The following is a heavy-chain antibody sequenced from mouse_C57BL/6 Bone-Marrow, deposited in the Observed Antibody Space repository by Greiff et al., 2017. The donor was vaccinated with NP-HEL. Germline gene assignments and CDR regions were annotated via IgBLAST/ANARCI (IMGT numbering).Heavy chain of an antibody. CDR3: ARKFSSIYYYGSSVFFDY. Sequence: QVQLQQPGAELVKPGASVKLSCKASGYTFTSYWMHWVKQRPGQGLEWIGMIHPNSGSTNYNEKFKSKATLTVDKSSSTAYMQLSSLTSEDSAVYYCARKFSSIYYYGSSVFFDYWGKGTTLTVSS. J-gene: IGHJ2*01. CDR2: IHPNSGST. V-gene: IGHV1-64*01. CDR1: GYTFTSYW. D-gene: IGHD1-1*01.